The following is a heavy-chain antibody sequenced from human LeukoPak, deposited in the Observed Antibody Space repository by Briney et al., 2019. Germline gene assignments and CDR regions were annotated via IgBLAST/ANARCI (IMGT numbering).Heavy chain of an antibody. V-gene: IGHV1-18*04. CDR2: ISAYNGNT. CDR1: GYXFTSYG. Sequence: GASVKVSCKASGYXFTSYGISWVRQAPGQGHEWLGWISAYNGNTNYAQNLQDRVFMNTDTSTSTAYMEPRSLRSDDTAVYYCARYPLSYSGNWHYYFDYWGQGTLVTVSS. CDR3: ARYPLSYSGNWHYYFDY. J-gene: IGHJ4*02. D-gene: IGHD6-13*01.